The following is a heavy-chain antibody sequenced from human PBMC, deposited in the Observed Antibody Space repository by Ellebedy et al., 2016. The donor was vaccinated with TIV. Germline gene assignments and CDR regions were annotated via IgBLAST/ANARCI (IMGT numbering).Heavy chain of an antibody. D-gene: IGHD3-3*01. Sequence: PGGSLRLSCATSGFAFSSYAMSWVRQAPGKGLEWVSAISDNGVITKYADSVKGRFTISRDNSKNTLYLQMNSLRAEDTAVYYCAKGGSKSGYSFDLWGRGTQVTVSS. V-gene: IGHV3-23*01. J-gene: IGHJ2*01. CDR1: GFAFSSYA. CDR3: AKGGSKSGYSFDL. CDR2: ISDNGVIT.